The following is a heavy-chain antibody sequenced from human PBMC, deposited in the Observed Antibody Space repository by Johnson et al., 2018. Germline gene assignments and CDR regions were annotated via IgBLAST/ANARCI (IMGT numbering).Heavy chain of an antibody. D-gene: IGHD1-26*01. CDR3: ANGRDPYYYYYMDV. V-gene: IGHV3-30*18. CDR2: ISYDGSNK. CDR1: GFTFSSYG. Sequence: QVQLVQSGGGVVQPGRSLRLSCAASGFTFSSYGMHWVRQAPGKGLEWVAVISYDGSNKYYADSVKGRFTLSRDNSKNTLYLQINSLRAEDTAVYYCANGRDPYYYYYMDVWGKGTTVTVSS. J-gene: IGHJ6*03.